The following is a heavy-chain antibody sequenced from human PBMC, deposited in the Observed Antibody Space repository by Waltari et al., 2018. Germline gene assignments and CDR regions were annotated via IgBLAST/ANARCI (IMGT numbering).Heavy chain of an antibody. V-gene: IGHV3-21*01. D-gene: IGHD1-26*01. CDR1: GFTFSRYS. Sequence: EVQLVESGGGLVKPGGSLRLSCAASGFTFSRYSMNWVRQAPGKGLEWVSSISSSSSYIYYADSVKGRFTISRDNAKNSLYLQMNSLRAEDTAVYYCARARSYYVNYFDYWGQGTLVTVSS. CDR3: ARARSYYVNYFDY. CDR2: ISSSSSYI. J-gene: IGHJ4*02.